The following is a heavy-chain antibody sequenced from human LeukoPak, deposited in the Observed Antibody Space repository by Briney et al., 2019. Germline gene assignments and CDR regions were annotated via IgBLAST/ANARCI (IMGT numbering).Heavy chain of an antibody. Sequence: GASVKVSCKASGGTFSSYAISWVRQAPGQGLEWMGRIIPIFGTANYAQKFQGRVTITTDESTSTAYMELSSLRSEDTAVYYCAINPSTYYDFWSGYPNRFDPWGQGTLVTVSS. CDR1: GGTFSSYA. V-gene: IGHV1-69*05. CDR3: AINPSTYYDFWSGYPNRFDP. CDR2: IIPIFGTA. J-gene: IGHJ5*02. D-gene: IGHD3-3*01.